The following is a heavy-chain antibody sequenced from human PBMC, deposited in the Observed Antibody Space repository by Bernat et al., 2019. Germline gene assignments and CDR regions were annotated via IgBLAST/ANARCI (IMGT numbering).Heavy chain of an antibody. J-gene: IGHJ4*02. CDR3: TRLRYGIPADY. V-gene: IGHV4-39*02. CDR2: LYYTGIT. D-gene: IGHD2-8*01. CDR1: SGSISDATYH. Sequence: QVQLQESGPGLVKPSQALSLTCAVSSGSISDATYHWGWVRQPPGTGLEWIGSLYYTGITYYNPSLKSRVTISADTSKNHFSLNLISVTAADTAVYFCTRLRYGIPADYWGQGTLVTVSS.